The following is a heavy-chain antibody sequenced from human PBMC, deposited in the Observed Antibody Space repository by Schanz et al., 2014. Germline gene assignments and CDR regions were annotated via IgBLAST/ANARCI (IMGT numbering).Heavy chain of an antibody. V-gene: IGHV7-4-1*02. J-gene: IGHJ4*02. D-gene: IGHD3-10*01. CDR1: GYTFTNYY. Sequence: QVQLVQSGAEVKKPGASVRVSCKASGYTFTNYYIHWVRQAPGQGLEWMGWINTNTGNPTYAQAFTGRFLFSLDTSVNTAYLQISSLEADDTAVYYCARRGIRGVFSSFDYWGLGTLVTVSS. CDR3: ARRGIRGVFSSFDY. CDR2: INTNTGNP.